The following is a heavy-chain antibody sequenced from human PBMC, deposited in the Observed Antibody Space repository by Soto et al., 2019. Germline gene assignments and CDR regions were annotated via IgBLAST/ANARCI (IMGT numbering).Heavy chain of an antibody. CDR3: AKEQKSIANRGGFDY. D-gene: IGHD6-6*01. Sequence: EVQLLESGGGLVQPGGSLRLSCAASGFTFSSYAMSWVRQAPGKGLEWVSAISGSGGSTYYADSVKGRFTISRDNSKNMLYLKMNSLRAGDTAVYYCAKEQKSIANRGGFDYWGQGTLVTVSS. J-gene: IGHJ4*02. CDR1: GFTFSSYA. V-gene: IGHV3-23*01. CDR2: ISGSGGST.